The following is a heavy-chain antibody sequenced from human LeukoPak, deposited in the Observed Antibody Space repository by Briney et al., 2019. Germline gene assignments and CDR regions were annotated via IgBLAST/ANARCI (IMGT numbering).Heavy chain of an antibody. D-gene: IGHD3-22*01. CDR3: ARGGDSSAYYLLDAFDI. J-gene: IGHJ3*02. Sequence: KPSETLSLTCAVYGGSFSGYYWSWIRQSPGKGLEWIGDINRSGSTKYNPSLKSRLAISLDASKSQFSLDLSSVTAADTAVYYCARGGDSSAYYLLDAFDIWGQGTMVTVSS. CDR1: GGSFSGYY. CDR2: INRSGST. V-gene: IGHV4-34*01.